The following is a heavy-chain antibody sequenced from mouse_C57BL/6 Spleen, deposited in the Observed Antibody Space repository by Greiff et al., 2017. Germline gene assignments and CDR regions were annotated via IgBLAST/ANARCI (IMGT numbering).Heavy chain of an antibody. Sequence: VQLVESGPELVKPGASVKISCKASGYAFSSSWMNWVKQRPGKGLEWIGRIYPGDGDTNYNGKFKGNATLTADKSSSTAYMQLSSLTSEDSAVYFCARGTGTFAYWGQGTLVTVSA. V-gene: IGHV1-82*01. CDR3: ARGTGTFAY. J-gene: IGHJ3*01. D-gene: IGHD4-1*01. CDR1: GYAFSSSW. CDR2: IYPGDGDT.